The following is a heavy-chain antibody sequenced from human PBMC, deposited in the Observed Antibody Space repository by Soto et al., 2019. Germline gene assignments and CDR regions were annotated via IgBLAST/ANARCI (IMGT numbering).Heavy chain of an antibody. CDR3: ARDSDKEGMDV. CDR2: ISYDGSNK. D-gene: IGHD2-15*01. CDR1: GFTFSSYA. V-gene: IGHV3-30-3*01. J-gene: IGHJ6*02. Sequence: GWSLRLSCAASGFTFSSYAMHWVRQAPGKGLEWVAVISYDGSNKYYADSVKGRFTISRDNSKNTLYLQMNSLRAEDTAVYYCARDSDKEGMDVWGQGTTVTVSS.